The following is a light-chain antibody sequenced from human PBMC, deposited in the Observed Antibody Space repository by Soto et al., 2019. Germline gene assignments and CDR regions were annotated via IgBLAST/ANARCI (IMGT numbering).Light chain of an antibody. J-gene: IGKJ1*01. CDR3: QQYNSFST. CDR1: QTISGW. CDR2: KAS. V-gene: IGKV1-5*03. Sequence: IQMTQTPSTLSACVGDRVTIACRASQTISGWLAWYQQKPGKAPKLLIYKASSLASGVPSRFSGSGSGTEFTLTISSLQPDDFATYFCQQYNSFSTFGQGTKADIK.